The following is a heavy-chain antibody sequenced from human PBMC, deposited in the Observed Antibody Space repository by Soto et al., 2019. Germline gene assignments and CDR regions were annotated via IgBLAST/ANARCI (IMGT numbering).Heavy chain of an antibody. J-gene: IGHJ4*02. CDR2: VTSSSSDI. CDR3: ARQANYYGSNGPFDY. Sequence: PXGSLRLSCAAAGFIFSYYTMQWVRQAPGKGLECVSSVTSSSSDIYYADSVKGRFTISRDNARNSLYLQMNSLRADDTAIYYCARQANYYGSNGPFDYWGQGTLVTVSS. V-gene: IGHV3-21*01. D-gene: IGHD3-22*01. CDR1: GFIFSYYT.